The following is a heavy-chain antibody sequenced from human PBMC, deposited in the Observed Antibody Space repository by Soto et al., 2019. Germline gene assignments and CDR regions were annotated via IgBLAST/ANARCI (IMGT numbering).Heavy chain of an antibody. D-gene: IGHD6-13*01. CDR3: ARKAGGSSWNYYYGMDV. CDR1: GGTFSSYA. V-gene: IGHV1-69*13. J-gene: IGHJ6*02. CDR2: IIPIFGTA. Sequence: GASVKVSCKASGGTFSSYAISWVRQAPGQGFEWMGGIIPIFGTANYAQKFQGRVTITADESTSTAYMELSSLRSEDTAVYYCARKAGGSSWNYYYGMDVWGQGTTVTVSS.